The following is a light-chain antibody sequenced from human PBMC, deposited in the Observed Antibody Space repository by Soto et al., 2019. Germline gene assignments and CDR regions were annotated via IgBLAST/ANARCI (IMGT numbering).Light chain of an antibody. CDR2: DAS. CDR1: KSVSNY. CDR3: QQRNFRPEIT. J-gene: IGKJ4*01. V-gene: IGKV3-11*01. Sequence: EIVLTQSPATLSLSPGERATLSCRASKSVSNYLAWYQQKPGQAPRLLIFDASNRATGIPPRFSGSGSGTDFSLTISSLEPEDSAIYYCQQRNFRPEITFGGGTKVEI.